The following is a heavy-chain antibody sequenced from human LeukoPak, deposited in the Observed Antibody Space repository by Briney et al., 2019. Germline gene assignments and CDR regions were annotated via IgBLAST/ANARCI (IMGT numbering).Heavy chain of an antibody. CDR1: GGSISGYY. D-gene: IGHD2-21*01. CDR2: IYYSGST. CDR3: ARYSNAYAGARWFDH. Sequence: PSETLSLTCSVSGGSISGYYWSWIRQPPGKELECIVYIYYSGSTNYNPSLKSRVTISLYTSKNQFSLKLSSVTPADTAVYYCARYSNAYAGARWFDHWGQGTLVTVS. J-gene: IGHJ5*02. V-gene: IGHV4-59*01.